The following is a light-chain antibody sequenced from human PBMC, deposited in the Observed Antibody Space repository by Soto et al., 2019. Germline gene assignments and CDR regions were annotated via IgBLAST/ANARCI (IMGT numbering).Light chain of an antibody. CDR3: GADHGSGSNFVVV. Sequence: QSVLTQPPSASASLGASVTLTCTLSSDYNNYRVDWYQQRPGKGPRFVMRVGTGGIVGSKGDGIPDRFSVLGSGLNRYLTIKNIQEEDESDYYCGADHGSGSNFVVVFGGGTKLTVL. CDR2: VGTGGIVG. J-gene: IGLJ2*01. CDR1: SDYNNYR. V-gene: IGLV9-49*01.